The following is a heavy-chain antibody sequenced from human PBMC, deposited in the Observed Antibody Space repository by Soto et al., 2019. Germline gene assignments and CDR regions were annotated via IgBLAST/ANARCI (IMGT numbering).Heavy chain of an antibody. D-gene: IGHD3-10*01. Sequence: KSSETLSLTCAISGDSVSSYSAAWNWIRQSPSGGLEWLGRTYYRSRFFSDYAESVKSRIIINPDTSKNQFSLQLKSVTPEDTAVYYCVRDRYSSSGWFDPWGQGTPVTVSS. J-gene: IGHJ5*02. CDR3: VRDRYSSSGWFDP. CDR2: TYYRSRFFS. V-gene: IGHV6-1*01. CDR1: GDSVSSYSAA.